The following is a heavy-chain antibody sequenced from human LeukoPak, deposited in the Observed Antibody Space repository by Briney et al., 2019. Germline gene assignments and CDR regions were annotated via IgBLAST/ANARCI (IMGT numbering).Heavy chain of an antibody. CDR1: GFTFSSYS. Sequence: GGSLRLSCAASGFTFSSYSMNWVRQAPGKGLEWVSYISSSSSTIYYADSVKGRFTISRDNAKNTLYLQMNSLRAEDTAVYYCARAPDYGGNSCYFDYWGQGTLVTVSS. CDR2: ISSSSSTI. V-gene: IGHV3-48*01. J-gene: IGHJ4*02. D-gene: IGHD4-23*01. CDR3: ARAPDYGGNSCYFDY.